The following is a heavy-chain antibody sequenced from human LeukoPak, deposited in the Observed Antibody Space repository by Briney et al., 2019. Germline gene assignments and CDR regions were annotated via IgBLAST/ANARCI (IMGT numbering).Heavy chain of an antibody. J-gene: IGHJ5*02. Sequence: GASVKVSCKASGYTFTGYYMHWVRQAPGQGLEWMGWINPNSGGTNYAQKFQGRVTMTRDTSISTAYMGLSRLRSDDTAVYYCARDAIIVSFPNWFDPWGQGTLVTVSS. CDR1: GYTFTGYY. CDR2: INPNSGGT. CDR3: ARDAIIVSFPNWFDP. V-gene: IGHV1-2*02. D-gene: IGHD3-22*01.